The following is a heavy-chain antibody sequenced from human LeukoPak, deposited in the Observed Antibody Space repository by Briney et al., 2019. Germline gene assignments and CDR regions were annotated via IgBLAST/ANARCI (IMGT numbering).Heavy chain of an antibody. CDR1: GFTFSSYS. V-gene: IGHV3-21*01. CDR3: AKDGGYCSSTSCYTGGRIGY. J-gene: IGHJ4*02. D-gene: IGHD2-2*02. Sequence: KTGGSLRLSCAASGFTFSSYSMNWVRQAPGKGLEWVSSISSSSSYIYYADSVKGRFTISRDNAKNTLYLQMNSLRAEDTAVYYCAKDGGYCSSTSCYTGGRIGYWGQGTLVTVSS. CDR2: ISSSSSYI.